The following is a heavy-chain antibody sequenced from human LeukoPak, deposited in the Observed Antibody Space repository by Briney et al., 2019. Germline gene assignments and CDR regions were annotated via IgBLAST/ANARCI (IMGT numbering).Heavy chain of an antibody. CDR2: IYTGGNI. CDR3: ARMYDSFPDY. V-gene: IGHV3-53*01. CDR1: GFTVRSNY. J-gene: IGHJ4*01. Sequence: GGSLRLSCAASGFTVRSNYMSWVRQAPGKGLEWVSVIYTGGNIYYADSVKGRFTISRDSSKNTLYLYMNSLRAEDTAVYFCARMYDSFPDYWGQGTLVTVSS. D-gene: IGHD3-22*01.